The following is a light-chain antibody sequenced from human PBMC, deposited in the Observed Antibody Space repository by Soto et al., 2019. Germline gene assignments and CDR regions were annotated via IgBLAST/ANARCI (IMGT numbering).Light chain of an antibody. CDR2: GAS. J-gene: IGKJ5*01. V-gene: IGKV3-15*01. CDR1: QSVSSN. Sequence: EIVMTQSPATLSVSPGERATLSCRASQSVSSNLAWYQQKPGQAPRLLIYGASTRATGIPARFSGSGSGTEFTLTISSLQSEDFAVYYCQQYNDWHPNTFGQGTRLEIK. CDR3: QQYNDWHPNT.